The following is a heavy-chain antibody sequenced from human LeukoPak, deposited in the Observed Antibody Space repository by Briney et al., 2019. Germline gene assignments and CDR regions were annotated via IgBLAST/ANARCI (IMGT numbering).Heavy chain of an antibody. CDR1: GFTVSSNH. J-gene: IGHJ4*02. CDR3: ARDYPGGSSND. D-gene: IGHD3-16*01. Sequence: GGSLRLSCAASGFTVSSNHMSWVRQAPGKGLEWVSVIYSGGSTYYADSVKGRFTISRDNSKNTLYLQMNSLRAEDTAVYYCARDYPGGSSNDWGQGTLVTVSS. V-gene: IGHV3-53*01. CDR2: IYSGGST.